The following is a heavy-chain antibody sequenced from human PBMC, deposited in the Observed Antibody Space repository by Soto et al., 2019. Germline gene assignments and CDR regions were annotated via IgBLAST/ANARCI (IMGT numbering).Heavy chain of an antibody. V-gene: IGHV3-48*01. D-gene: IGHD6-19*01. CDR2: ISSSSSTI. CDR1: GFTFSSYS. J-gene: IGHJ6*02. CDR3: ARAYSSGWNYGMDV. Sequence: EVQLVESGGGLVQPGGSLRLSCAASGFTFSSYSMNWVRQAPGKGLEWVSYISSSSSTIYYADSVKGRFTISRDNAKKSVYLQMNSRRAEDTAVYYCARAYSSGWNYGMDVWGQGTTVTVSS.